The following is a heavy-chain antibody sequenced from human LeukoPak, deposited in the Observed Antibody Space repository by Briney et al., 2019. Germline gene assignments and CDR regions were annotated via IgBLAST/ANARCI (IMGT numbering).Heavy chain of an antibody. CDR2: INHSGST. CDR3: ARAPLRFLEWSHNWSDP. J-gene: IGHJ5*02. Sequence: SSETLSLTCAVYGGSFSGYYWSWIRQPPGKGLEWIGEINHSGSTNYNPSLKSRVTISVDTSKNQFSLKLSSVTAADTAVYYCARAPLRFLEWSHNWSDPWGQGTLVTVSS. CDR1: GGSFSGYY. V-gene: IGHV4-34*01. D-gene: IGHD3-3*01.